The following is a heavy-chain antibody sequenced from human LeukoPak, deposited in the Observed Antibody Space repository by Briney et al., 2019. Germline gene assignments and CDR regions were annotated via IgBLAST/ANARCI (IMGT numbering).Heavy chain of an antibody. V-gene: IGHV3-74*01. D-gene: IGHD2-15*01. CDR1: GLTFSSYW. CDR3: ASRDQSCSGDTCYPIDY. Sequence: GGSQRLSCAVSGLTFSSYWMHWVRQAPGKGLVWVSRINREGSSTSYADSVKGRFTISRDNAKNTLYLQMNSLRAEDTAVYYCASRDQSCSGDTCYPIDYWGQGTLVTVSS. J-gene: IGHJ4*02. CDR2: INREGSST.